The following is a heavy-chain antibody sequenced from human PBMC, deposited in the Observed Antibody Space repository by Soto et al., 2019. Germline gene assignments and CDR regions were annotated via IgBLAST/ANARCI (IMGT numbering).Heavy chain of an antibody. D-gene: IGHD3-16*01. CDR2: IWYDGSNI. V-gene: IGHV3-33*01. CDR3: ARESLTSETWGYFDY. CDR1: GFTFSTYG. Sequence: GGSLRLSCAASGFTFSTYGMHWVRQAPGKGLEWVAVIWYDGSNIYYADSVKGRFTISRDNSKNTLYLQMNSLRAEDTAVYYCARESLTSETWGYFDYWGQGTLVTVSS. J-gene: IGHJ4*02.